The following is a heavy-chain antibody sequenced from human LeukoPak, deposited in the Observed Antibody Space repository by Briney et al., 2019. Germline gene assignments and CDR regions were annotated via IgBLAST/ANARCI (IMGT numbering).Heavy chain of an antibody. CDR2: ISGSGGST. CDR1: GFTFSSYA. J-gene: IGHJ4*02. D-gene: IGHD5-18*01. Sequence: PRGSLRLSCAASGFTFSSYAMSWVRQAPGKGLEWVSTISGSGGSTYYADSVKGRFTVSRDNSKNTLYLQMNSLRAEDTAVYYCAKDRYSYGYRMADYWGQGTLVTVSS. V-gene: IGHV3-23*01. CDR3: AKDRYSYGYRMADY.